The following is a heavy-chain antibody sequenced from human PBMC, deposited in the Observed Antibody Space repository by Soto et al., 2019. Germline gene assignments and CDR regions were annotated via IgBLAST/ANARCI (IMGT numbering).Heavy chain of an antibody. J-gene: IGHJ4*02. Sequence: SETLSLTCSVSGGSISSGYWTWIRHPPGKGLEWIGYIYLGGSINYNPSLKSRVTISLDTSKKQFSLKLTSVTVADTAVYYCATGQYLYGSRHWGRGTLVTVSS. CDR3: ATGQYLYGSRH. D-gene: IGHD3-10*01. CDR2: IYLGGSI. V-gene: IGHV4-59*01. CDR1: GGSISSGY.